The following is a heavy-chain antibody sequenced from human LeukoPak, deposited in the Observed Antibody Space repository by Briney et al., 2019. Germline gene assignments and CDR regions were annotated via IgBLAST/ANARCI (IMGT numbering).Heavy chain of an antibody. CDR2: IIPIFGIA. J-gene: IGHJ5*02. Sequence: SVKVSCKASGGTFSSYAISWVRQAPGQGLEWMGRIIPIFGIANYAQKFQGRVTITADKSTSTAYMELSSLRSEDTAVYYCASGIAVAGRSGVDWFDPWGQGTLVTVSS. CDR1: GGTFSSYA. CDR3: ASGIAVAGRSGVDWFDP. V-gene: IGHV1-69*04. D-gene: IGHD6-19*01.